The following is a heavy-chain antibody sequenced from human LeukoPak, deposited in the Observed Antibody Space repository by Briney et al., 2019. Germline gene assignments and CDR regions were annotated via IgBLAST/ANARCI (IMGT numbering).Heavy chain of an antibody. CDR3: ARHRTIRFGGVILKTNDAFDI. CDR2: IYYSGST. V-gene: IGHV4-4*07. CDR1: GGSISSYY. J-gene: IGHJ3*02. Sequence: SETLSLTCTVSGGSISSYYWSWIRQPAGKGLEWIGRIYYSGSTNYNPSLKSRVTMSVDTSKNQFSLKLSSVTAADTAVYYCARHRTIRFGGVILKTNDAFDIWGQGTMVTVSS. D-gene: IGHD3-16*02.